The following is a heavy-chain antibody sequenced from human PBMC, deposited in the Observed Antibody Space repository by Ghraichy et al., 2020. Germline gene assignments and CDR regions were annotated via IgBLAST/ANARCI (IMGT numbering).Heavy chain of an antibody. J-gene: IGHJ4*02. Sequence: GGSLRLSCAASGFTFSSYAMSWVRQAPGKGLEWVSAISGSGGSTYYADSVKGRFTISRDNSKNTLYLRMNSLRAEDTAVYYCATYCSGGSCQRAPDYWGQGTLVTVSS. CDR2: ISGSGGST. D-gene: IGHD2-15*01. CDR3: ATYCSGGSCQRAPDY. CDR1: GFTFSSYA. V-gene: IGHV3-23*01.